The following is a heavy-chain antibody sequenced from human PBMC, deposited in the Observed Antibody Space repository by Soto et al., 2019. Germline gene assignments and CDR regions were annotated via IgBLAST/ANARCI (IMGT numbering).Heavy chain of an antibody. CDR1: GFTFSSYA. CDR3: ARGGGSYHYLGYYGMDV. D-gene: IGHD1-26*01. Sequence: QVQLVESGGGVVQPGRSLRLSCAASGFTFSSYAMHWVRQAPGKGLEWVAVISDDGSNKYYADSVKGRFTISSDNSKNTLYLQMNSLRAEDTAVYYCARGGGSYHYLGYYGMDVWGQGTTVTVSS. CDR2: ISDDGSNK. J-gene: IGHJ6*02. V-gene: IGHV3-30-3*01.